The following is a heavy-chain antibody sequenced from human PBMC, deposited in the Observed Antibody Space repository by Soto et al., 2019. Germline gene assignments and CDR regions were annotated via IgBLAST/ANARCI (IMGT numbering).Heavy chain of an antibody. D-gene: IGHD6-19*01. V-gene: IGHV1-18*01. CDR2: ISAYNGNT. CDR3: AREFHSCVPAQNCFDP. Sequence: QVQLVQSGAEVKKPGASVKVSCKASGYTFTSYGISWVRQAPGQGIEWMGWISAYNGNTNYAQKLQGRVTMTTDTSTSTVYMELRSLRSDDTAVYYCAREFHSCVPAQNCFDPWGQGALVTVSS. J-gene: IGHJ5*02. CDR1: GYTFTSYG.